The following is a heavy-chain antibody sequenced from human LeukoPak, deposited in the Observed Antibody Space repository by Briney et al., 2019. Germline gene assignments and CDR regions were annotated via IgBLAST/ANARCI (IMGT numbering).Heavy chain of an antibody. CDR1: DGSISTYQ. CDR2: ISTSGST. CDR3: ARVGWGIAVAGSLGDYYYYYMDV. Sequence: PSETLSLTCTVSDGSISTYQWSWLRQPAGKGLEWIGRISTSGSTNYNPSLKSRVTMSVDTSKNQFSLKLSSVTAADTAVYYCARVGWGIAVAGSLGDYYYYYMDVWGKGTTVTVSS. J-gene: IGHJ6*03. V-gene: IGHV4-4*07. D-gene: IGHD6-19*01.